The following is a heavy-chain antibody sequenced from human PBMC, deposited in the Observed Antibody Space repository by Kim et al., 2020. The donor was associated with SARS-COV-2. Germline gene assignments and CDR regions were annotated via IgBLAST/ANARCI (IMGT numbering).Heavy chain of an antibody. D-gene: IGHD2-15*01. CDR3: ATMGRSYYYYYGMDV. J-gene: IGHJ6*02. V-gene: IGHV5-10-1*01. CDR1: GYSFTSYW. Sequence: GESLQISCQGSGYSFTSYWISWVRQMPGKGLEWMGRIDPSDSYTNYSPSFQGHVTISADKSISTAYLQWSSLKASDTAMYYCATMGRSYYYYYGMDVWGQGTTVTVSS. CDR2: IDPSDSYT.